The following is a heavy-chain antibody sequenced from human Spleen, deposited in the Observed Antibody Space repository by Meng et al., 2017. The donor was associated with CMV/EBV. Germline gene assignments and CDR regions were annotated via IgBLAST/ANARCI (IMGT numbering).Heavy chain of an antibody. CDR2: ISYDGSYK. Sequence: FAFSSYALHWVRQAPGKGLEWVAVISYDGSYKYYADAVKGRFTISRDNSKNTLYLQMNSLRAEDTAVYYCARDPLIVIVPSTTNWFDPWGQGTLVTVSS. J-gene: IGHJ5*02. D-gene: IGHD2/OR15-2a*01. CDR1: FAFSSYA. CDR3: ARDPLIVIVPSTTNWFDP. V-gene: IGHV3-30*04.